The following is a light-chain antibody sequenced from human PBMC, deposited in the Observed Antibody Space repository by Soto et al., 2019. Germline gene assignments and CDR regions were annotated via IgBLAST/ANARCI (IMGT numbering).Light chain of an antibody. V-gene: IGLV2-14*01. J-gene: IGLJ2*01. CDR2: EVS. Sequence: QSVLTQPASVSGSPGQSITISCTGTSSDVGGYKYVSWYQQHPGKAPKVMIYEVSNRPSGVSNRFSGSKSGNTASLTISGLQAEDEADYYCSSYTSSGTVVFGGGTKLTVL. CDR1: SSDVGGYKY. CDR3: SSYTSSGTVV.